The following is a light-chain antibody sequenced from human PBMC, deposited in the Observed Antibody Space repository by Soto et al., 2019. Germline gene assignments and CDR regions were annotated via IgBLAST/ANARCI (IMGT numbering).Light chain of an antibody. CDR2: LAS. CDR3: LQALQTPIT. V-gene: IGKV2-28*01. CDR1: QSLLHSNGYNY. J-gene: IGKJ5*01. Sequence: DIVMTQSPLSLPVTPGEPASISCRSGQSLLHSNGYNYVDWYLQKPGQSPQLLLYLASNRASGVHDRFSGSGSGTDFTLKISRVEAEDVGVYYCLQALQTPITLGQGTRLEIK.